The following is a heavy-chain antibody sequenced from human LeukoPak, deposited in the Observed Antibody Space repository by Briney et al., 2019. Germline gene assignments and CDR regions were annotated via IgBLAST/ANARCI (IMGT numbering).Heavy chain of an antibody. CDR2: IWYDGGNK. D-gene: IGHD3-3*01. J-gene: IGHJ5*02. V-gene: IGHV3-33*08. Sequence: GGSLRLSCAASGFTFSSYAMHWVRQAPGKGLEWVAVIWYDGGNKYYADSVKGRFTISRDNSKNTLYLQMNSLRAEDTAVYYCAREAPIFGVAPNWFDPWGQGTLVTVSS. CDR3: AREAPIFGVAPNWFDP. CDR1: GFTFSSYA.